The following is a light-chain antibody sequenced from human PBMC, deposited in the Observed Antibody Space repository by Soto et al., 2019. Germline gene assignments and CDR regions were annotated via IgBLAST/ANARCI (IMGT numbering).Light chain of an antibody. J-gene: IGKJ1*01. CDR3: QQYGSSGT. CDR2: GVS. V-gene: IGKV3-20*01. Sequence: EIVLTQSPGTLSLSPGERATLSCRASQSVSSSYLAWYQQKPGQAPRLLIHGVSTRATGIPDRFSGSGSGTDFTLTISRLEPEDFAVYYCQQYGSSGTFGQGTKVEIK. CDR1: QSVSSSY.